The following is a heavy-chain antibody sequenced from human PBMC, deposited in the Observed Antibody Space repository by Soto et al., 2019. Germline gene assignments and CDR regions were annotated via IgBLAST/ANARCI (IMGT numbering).Heavy chain of an antibody. CDR1: VGSISSYY. CDR2: IYTSGST. Sequence: SETLSLTCTVSVGSISSYYWIWIRQPAGKGLEWIGRIYTSGSTNYNPSLKSRVTMSVDTSKNQFSLKLSSVTAADTAVYYCARDRGIAAAGTFHYFDYWGQGTLVTVSS. J-gene: IGHJ4*02. CDR3: ARDRGIAAAGTFHYFDY. D-gene: IGHD6-13*01. V-gene: IGHV4-4*07.